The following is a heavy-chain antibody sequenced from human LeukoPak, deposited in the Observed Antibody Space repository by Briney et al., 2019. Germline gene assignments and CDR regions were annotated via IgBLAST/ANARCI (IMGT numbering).Heavy chain of an antibody. CDR2: ISAYNGNT. V-gene: IGHV1-18*01. J-gene: IGHJ4*02. D-gene: IGHD3-3*01. CDR1: GYTFTSYG. CDR3: ARDGRFLEWLFNFDY. Sequence: ASVKVSCKASGYTFTSYGISWVRQAPGQGLEWMGWISAYNGNTNYAQKLQGRVTMTTDTSTSTAYMELSRLRSDDTAVYYCARDGRFLEWLFNFDYWGQGTLVTVSS.